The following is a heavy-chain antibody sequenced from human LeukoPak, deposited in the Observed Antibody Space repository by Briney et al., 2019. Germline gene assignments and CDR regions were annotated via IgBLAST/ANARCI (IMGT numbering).Heavy chain of an antibody. CDR1: GFTFSSGY. V-gene: IGHV3-74*01. CDR2: ISSDGSNT. Sequence: GGSLRLSCAVSGFTFSSGYMHWVRQPPGKGPVWVSRISSDGSNTIYADSVKGRFTISRDDAGNTVYSQMNSLREADRGVYYWAKYSWGWVYWGQGTLVTVSS. J-gene: IGHJ4*02. CDR3: AKYSWGWVY. D-gene: IGHD2-21*01.